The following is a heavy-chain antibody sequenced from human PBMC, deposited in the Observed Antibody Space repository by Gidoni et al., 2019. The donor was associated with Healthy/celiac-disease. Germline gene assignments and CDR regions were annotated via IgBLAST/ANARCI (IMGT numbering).Heavy chain of an antibody. V-gene: IGHV4-39*02. CDR2: IYYSGST. CDR3: AREWLVVGAVPFDP. D-gene: IGHD1-26*01. Sequence: QLQLQESGPGLVKPSETLSLTCTVSGGSISSISYYWGWIRQPPGKGLEWIGSIYYSGSTYYNPSLKSRVTISVDTSKNQFSLKLSSVTAADTAVYYCAREWLVVGAVPFDPWGQGTLVTVSS. CDR1: GGSISSISYY. J-gene: IGHJ5*02.